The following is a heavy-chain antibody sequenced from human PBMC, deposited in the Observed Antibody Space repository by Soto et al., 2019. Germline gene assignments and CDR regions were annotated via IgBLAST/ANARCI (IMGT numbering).Heavy chain of an antibody. J-gene: IGHJ4*02. CDR1: GFTFSSYA. V-gene: IGHV3-23*01. D-gene: IGHD3-9*01. Sequence: GSLRLSCAASGFTFSSYAMSWVRQAPGKGLEWVSAISGSGGSTYYADSVKGRFTISRDNSKNTLYLQMNSLRAEDTAVYYCAKESPPHDILTGYGSSGTMDYWGQGTLVTVSS. CDR2: ISGSGGST. CDR3: AKESPPHDILTGYGSSGTMDY.